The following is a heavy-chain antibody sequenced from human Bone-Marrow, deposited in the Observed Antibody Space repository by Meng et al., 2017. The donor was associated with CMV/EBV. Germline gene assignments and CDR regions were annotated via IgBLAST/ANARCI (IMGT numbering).Heavy chain of an antibody. CDR1: GGSISSYY. J-gene: IGHJ5*02. Sequence: SETLSLTCTVSGGSISSYYWSWIRQPPGKGLEWIATIYYNGDTYYNPSLKSRVSVSVDTSKNQFSLKLESVTAADTAIYFCARDRGEGNNWFDPWGQGALVTVSS. D-gene: IGHD4-17*01. CDR2: IYYNGDT. CDR3: ARDRGEGNNWFDP. V-gene: IGHV4-59*12.